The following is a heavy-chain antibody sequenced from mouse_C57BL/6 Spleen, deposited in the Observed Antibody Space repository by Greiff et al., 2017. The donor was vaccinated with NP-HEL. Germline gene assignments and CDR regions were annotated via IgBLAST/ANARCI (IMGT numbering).Heavy chain of an antibody. CDR2: IYPSDSET. CDR3: ASRMGDPLGPY. CDR1: GYTFTSYW. J-gene: IGHJ4*01. Sequence: QVQLQQPGAELVRPGSSVKLSCKASGYTFTSYWMDWVKQRPGQGLEWIGNIYPSDSETHYNQKFKDKATLTVDKSSSTVYMQLSSLTSEDSAVYYCASRMGDPLGPYWGQGTSVTVSS. V-gene: IGHV1-61*01. D-gene: IGHD3-3*01.